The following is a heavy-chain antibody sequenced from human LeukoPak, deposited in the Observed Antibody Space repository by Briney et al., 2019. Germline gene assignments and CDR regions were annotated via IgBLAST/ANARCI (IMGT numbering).Heavy chain of an antibody. CDR3: AKRTYYDFWSRYYGAETSYSSGIDY. J-gene: IGHJ4*02. D-gene: IGHD3-3*01. CDR1: GFTFSSYA. CDR2: ISGSGGSA. V-gene: IGHV3-23*01. Sequence: GGYLRLSCAASGFTFSSYAMSWVRQAPGKGLEWVSAISGSGGSAYYADSVKSRFTIYRDNPKNTLYLQMNSVRAEDTAVYYCAKRTYYDFWSRYYGAETSYSSGIDYWGQGTLVTVSS.